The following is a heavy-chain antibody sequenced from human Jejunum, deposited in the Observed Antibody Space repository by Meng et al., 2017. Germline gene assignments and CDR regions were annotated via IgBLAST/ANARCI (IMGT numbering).Heavy chain of an antibody. CDR1: GGSFGTYY. D-gene: IGHD3-3*01. CDR3: ARGRSIDFRLAKYDY. Sequence: QVQLQQWGEGPPKPSETLSLTCAVNGGSFGTYYWTWFRQSPEKGLEWIGEINRSGSTSSNPSLKSRVAISMDTSKNQFFLRLDSVTAADTAVYYCARGRSIDFRLAKYDYWGQGTLVTVSS. CDR2: INRSGST. V-gene: IGHV4-34*01. J-gene: IGHJ4*02.